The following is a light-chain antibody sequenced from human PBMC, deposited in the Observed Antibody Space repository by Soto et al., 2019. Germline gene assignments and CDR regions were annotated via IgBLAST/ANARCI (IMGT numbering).Light chain of an antibody. J-gene: IGLJ3*02. CDR2: RNN. CDR1: SSNIGSNY. V-gene: IGLV1-47*01. Sequence: QLVLTQTPSASGTPGQRVTITCSGSSSNIGSNYVYWYQQLPGTAPKLLIYRNNQRPSGVPDRFSGSKSGTSASLAISGLRSEDEADYYCAAWDDSLRGWVFGGGTKLTVL. CDR3: AAWDDSLRGWV.